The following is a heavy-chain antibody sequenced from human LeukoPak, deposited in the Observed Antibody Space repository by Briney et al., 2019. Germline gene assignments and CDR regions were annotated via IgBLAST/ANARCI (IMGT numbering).Heavy chain of an antibody. V-gene: IGHV1-2*02. D-gene: IGHD3-10*01. CDR1: GYTFTGYY. CDR3: ARQGLWFGNSYYYYMDV. J-gene: IGHJ6*03. CDR2: INPNSGGT. Sequence: ASEKVSCKASGYTFTGYYMHWVRQAPGQGLEWMGWINPNSGGTNYAQKFQGRVTMTRDTSISTAYMELRSLRSDDTAVYYCARQGLWFGNSYYYYMDVWGKGTTVTISS.